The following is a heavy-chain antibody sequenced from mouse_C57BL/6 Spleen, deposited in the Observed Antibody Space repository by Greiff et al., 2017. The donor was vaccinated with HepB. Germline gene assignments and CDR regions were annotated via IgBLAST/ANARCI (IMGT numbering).Heavy chain of an antibody. D-gene: IGHD4-1*01. J-gene: IGHJ1*03. CDR1: GFTFSSYA. Sequence: EVHLVESGGGLVKPGGSLKLSCAASGFTFSSYAMSWVRQTPEKRLEWVATISDGGSYTYYPDNVKGRFTISRDNAKNNLYLQMSHLKSEDTAMYYCAREANFFVWGTGTTVTVSS. CDR3: AREANFFV. CDR2: ISDGGSYT. V-gene: IGHV5-4*01.